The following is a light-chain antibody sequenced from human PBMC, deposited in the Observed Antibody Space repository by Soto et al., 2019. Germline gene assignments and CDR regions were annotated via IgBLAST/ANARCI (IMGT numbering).Light chain of an antibody. Sequence: EIQLTKSTSSLSPPVGARVTITCRASQRIGSYCNWYQQKSGSAPKLLMSAASSLQTGVPPSFSGSGSGTAFTPPISSRQPEDFATYSCQQTFNTPLTFGGGTKVDIK. CDR1: QRIGSY. CDR2: AAS. J-gene: IGKJ4*01. V-gene: IGKV1-39*01. CDR3: QQTFNTPLT.